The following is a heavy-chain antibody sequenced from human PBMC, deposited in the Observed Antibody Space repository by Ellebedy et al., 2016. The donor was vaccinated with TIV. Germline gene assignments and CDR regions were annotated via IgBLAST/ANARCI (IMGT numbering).Heavy chain of an antibody. J-gene: IGHJ4*02. V-gene: IGHV4-31*03. CDR3: ARGKFAAAGIDY. CDR2: TYYSGST. CDR1: GGSISRGSYY. Sequence: MPSETLSLTCTVSGGSISRGSYYWNWIRQYPGKGLEWIGYTYYSGSTYYNPSLKSRVNVSVDTSKNQFSLKLSSVTAADTAVYYCARGKFAAAGIDYWGQGTPVTVSS. D-gene: IGHD6-13*01.